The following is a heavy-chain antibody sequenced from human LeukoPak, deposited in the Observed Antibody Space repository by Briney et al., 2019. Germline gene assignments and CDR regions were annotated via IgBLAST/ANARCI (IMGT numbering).Heavy chain of an antibody. J-gene: IGHJ4*01. V-gene: IGHV1-18*01. CDR2: ISAYNGNT. CDR1: GYTFTSYG. Sequence: GASVKVSCKASGYTFTSYGISWVRQAPGQGLEWMGWISAYNGNTNYAQKLQGRVTMTTDTSTSTAYMELRSLRSDDTAVYYCARDFGYDYVWGSYRYTAPMKYWGQGTLVHVFS. CDR3: ARDFGYDYVWGSYRYTAPMKY. D-gene: IGHD3-16*02.